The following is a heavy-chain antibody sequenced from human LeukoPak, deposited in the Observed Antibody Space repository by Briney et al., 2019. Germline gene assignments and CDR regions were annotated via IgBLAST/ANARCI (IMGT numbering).Heavy chain of an antibody. J-gene: IGHJ6*02. Sequence: SETLSLTCAVYGGSFSGYYWSWIRQPPGKGLEWIGEINHSGSTNYNPSLKSRVTISVDTSKNQFSLKLSSVTAVDTAVYYCARAGDFWSGYYHGMDVWGQGTTVTVSS. CDR2: INHSGST. V-gene: IGHV4-34*01. CDR3: ARAGDFWSGYYHGMDV. CDR1: GGSFSGYY. D-gene: IGHD3-3*01.